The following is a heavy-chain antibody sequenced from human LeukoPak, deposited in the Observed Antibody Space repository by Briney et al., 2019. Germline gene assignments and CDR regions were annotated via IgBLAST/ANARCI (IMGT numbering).Heavy chain of an antibody. V-gene: IGHV1-18*01. CDR3: ARYYSGWYYFDY. Sequence: ASVKVSCKASGYTFTSYGISWVRQAPGQGLEWLGWISVYNGHTDYAQKFQGRVTITADESTSTAYMELSSLRSEDTAVYYCARYYSGWYYFDYWGQGTLVTVSS. D-gene: IGHD6-19*01. J-gene: IGHJ4*02. CDR1: GYTFTSYG. CDR2: ISVYNGHT.